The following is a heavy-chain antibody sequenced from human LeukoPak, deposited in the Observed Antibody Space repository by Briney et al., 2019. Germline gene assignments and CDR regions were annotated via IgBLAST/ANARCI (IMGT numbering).Heavy chain of an antibody. CDR2: ISWNSGNV. D-gene: IGHD3-22*01. J-gene: IGHJ4*02. CDR1: GFTFEDYA. V-gene: IGHV3-9*01. CDR3: AREKYYYDSSGYYGGTFDY. Sequence: PGGSLRLSCAASGFTFEDYAMYWVRQAPGKGLEWVSGISWNSGNVGYADSVKGRFTISRDNAKNSLYLQMNSLRAEDTAVYYCAREKYYYDSSGYYGGTFDYWGQGTLVTVSS.